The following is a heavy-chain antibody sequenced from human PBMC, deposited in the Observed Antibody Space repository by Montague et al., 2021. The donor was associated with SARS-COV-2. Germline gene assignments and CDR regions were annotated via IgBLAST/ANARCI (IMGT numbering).Heavy chain of an antibody. Sequence: TLSLTCTVSGGSIIDGGYSWTWIRQHPGNGLEWIGYVYYSGSTFYNPSLKSRITISVDTSKNQFSLKLSSVTAADTAVYYCAREGGRIQLWLRGDDAFDIWGQGTLVTVSS. CDR2: VYYSGST. D-gene: IGHD5-18*01. CDR3: AREGGRIQLWLRGDDAFDI. CDR1: GGSIIDGGYS. J-gene: IGHJ3*02. V-gene: IGHV4-31*03.